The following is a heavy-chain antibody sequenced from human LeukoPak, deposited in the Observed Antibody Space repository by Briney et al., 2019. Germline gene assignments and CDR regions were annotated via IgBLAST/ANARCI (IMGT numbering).Heavy chain of an antibody. CDR1: GYTFTSYG. CDR2: ISTYNGNT. Sequence: ASVKLSCKPSGYTFTSYGISWVRQAPGQGLECRVWISTYNGNTNYAQKPQGRVTMTTDTSTSTAYMELRSLRSDDTAVYYCARDLSRYCSGGSCSADVWGKGTTVTVSS. CDR3: ARDLSRYCSGGSCSADV. D-gene: IGHD2-15*01. V-gene: IGHV1-18*01. J-gene: IGHJ6*04.